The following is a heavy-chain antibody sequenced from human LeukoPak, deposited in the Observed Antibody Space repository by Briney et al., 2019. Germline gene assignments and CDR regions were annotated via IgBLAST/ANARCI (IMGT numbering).Heavy chain of an antibody. D-gene: IGHD3-10*01. J-gene: IGHJ4*02. CDR2: IYTDGSTI. Sequence: GGSLRLSCAASGFTFSNYWMHWVRQVPGKGLVWVSHIYTDGSTINYADSVKGRFTISRDNAKNSLYLQMNSLRAEDTAVYYCARGGSKTYYYGSGSHDYWGQGTLVTVSS. V-gene: IGHV3-74*01. CDR3: ARGGSKTYYYGSGSHDY. CDR1: GFTFSNYW.